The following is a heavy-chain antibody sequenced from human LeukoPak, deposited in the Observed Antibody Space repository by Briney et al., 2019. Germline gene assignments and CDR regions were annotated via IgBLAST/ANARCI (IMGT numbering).Heavy chain of an antibody. J-gene: IGHJ3*02. CDR3: ARHDDYGDYEYYAFDI. CDR1: GYSFSRNW. D-gene: IGHD4-17*01. CDR2: IYPGDSDT. V-gene: IGHV5-51*01. Sequence: GESPKISCKGSGYSFSRNWIGWVRQMPGKGLESMGIIYPGDSDTRYSPSFQGQVTISVDKSISTAYLQWSSLKASDTAMYYCARHDDYGDYEYYAFDIWGQGTMVTVSS.